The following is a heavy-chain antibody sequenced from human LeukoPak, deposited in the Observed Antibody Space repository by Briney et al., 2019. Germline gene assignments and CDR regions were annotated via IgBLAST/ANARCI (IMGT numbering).Heavy chain of an antibody. V-gene: IGHV4-31*03. CDR3: ARASLTSIAVYY. Sequence: SQTLSLTCTVSGGSISSGGYYWSWIRQHPGKGLEWIGYIYYSGSTHYNPSLKSRVTISVDTSKNQFSLKLSSVTAADTAVYYCARASLTSIAVYYWGQGTLVTVSS. D-gene: IGHD6-19*01. CDR1: GGSISSGGYY. CDR2: IYYSGST. J-gene: IGHJ4*02.